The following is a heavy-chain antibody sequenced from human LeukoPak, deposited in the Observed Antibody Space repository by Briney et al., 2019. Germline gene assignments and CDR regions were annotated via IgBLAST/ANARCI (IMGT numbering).Heavy chain of an antibody. CDR1: GFTFSSYG. CDR3: AKGYSGYDYAFDI. CDR2: ISYDGSNK. V-gene: IGHV3-30*18. Sequence: GGSLRLSCAASGFTFSSYGMHWVRQAPGKGLEWVAVISYDGSNKYYADSVKGRFTISRDNSKNTLYLQMNSLRADDTAVYYCAKGYSGYDYAFDIWGQGTMVTVSS. J-gene: IGHJ3*02. D-gene: IGHD5-12*01.